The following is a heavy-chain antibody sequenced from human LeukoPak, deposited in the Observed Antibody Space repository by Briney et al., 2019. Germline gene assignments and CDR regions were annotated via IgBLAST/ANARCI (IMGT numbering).Heavy chain of an antibody. CDR3: ARVGCSSTSCYFTFDY. CDR1: GFTFSSYS. D-gene: IGHD2-2*01. J-gene: IGHJ4*02. V-gene: IGHV3-21*01. CDR2: ISSSSSYI. Sequence: GGSLRLSCAASGFTFSSYSMNWVRQAPGKGLEWVSSISSSSSYIYYADSVKGRFTISRDNAKNSLYLQMNSLRAEDTAVYYCARVGCSSTSCYFTFDYWGQGTLVTVSS.